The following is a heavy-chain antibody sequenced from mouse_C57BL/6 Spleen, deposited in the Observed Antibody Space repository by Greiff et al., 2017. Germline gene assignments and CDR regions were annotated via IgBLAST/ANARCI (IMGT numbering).Heavy chain of an antibody. V-gene: IGHV1-50*01. CDR2: IDPADSYT. CDR1: GYTFTSYW. Sequence: QVQLQQPGAELVKPGASVKLSCKASGYTFTSYWMQWVKQRPGQGLEWIGEIDPADSYTNYNQKFKGKATLTVDTSSSTAYMQLSSLTSEDSAVYYCARRGSYYGSRDFDYWGQGTTLTVSS. D-gene: IGHD1-1*01. CDR3: ARRGSYYGSRDFDY. J-gene: IGHJ2*01.